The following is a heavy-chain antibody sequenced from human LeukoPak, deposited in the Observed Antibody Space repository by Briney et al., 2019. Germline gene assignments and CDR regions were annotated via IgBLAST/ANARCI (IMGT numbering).Heavy chain of an antibody. D-gene: IGHD6-19*01. CDR2: IKQDGSEK. CDR3: ARGAAVTGRVYFDY. V-gene: IGHV3-7*01. CDR1: GFTFSSYW. J-gene: IGHJ4*02. Sequence: PGGSLRLSCAASGFTFSSYWMSWVRQAPGKGLEWVANIKQDGSEKYYVDSVKGRFTISRDNAKNSLYLQMNSLRAEDTAVYYCARGAAVTGRVYFDYWGQGTLVTVSS.